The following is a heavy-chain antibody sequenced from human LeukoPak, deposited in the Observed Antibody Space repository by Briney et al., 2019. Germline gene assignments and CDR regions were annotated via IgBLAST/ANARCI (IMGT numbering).Heavy chain of an antibody. D-gene: IGHD5-24*01. CDR3: TRVGYIDEGIDY. V-gene: IGHV3-7*04. CDR1: GFPLSSYW. Sequence: GGSLRLSCVASGFPLSSYWMTWVRQAPGKGLEWVANIKQDGSKKSYVDSVKGRFTISRDNAKNSLYLQMNSLRAEDTAIYCCTRVGYIDEGIDYWGQGTLVTVSS. CDR2: IKQDGSKK. J-gene: IGHJ4*02.